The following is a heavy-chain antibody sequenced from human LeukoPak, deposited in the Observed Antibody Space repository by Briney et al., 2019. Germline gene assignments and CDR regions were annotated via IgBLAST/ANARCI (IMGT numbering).Heavy chain of an antibody. CDR1: GYSFPSYW. CDR3: AVLGYCSSTSCYHYFDY. J-gene: IGHJ4*02. V-gene: IGHV5-10-1*01. CDR2: IDPSDSYT. D-gene: IGHD2-2*01. Sequence: GESLKISCKGSGYSFPSYWISWVRQMPGKGLEWMGRIDPSDSYTNYSPSFQGHVTISADKSISTAYLQWCSLKASDTAMYYCAVLGYCSSTSCYHYFDYWGQGTLVTVSS.